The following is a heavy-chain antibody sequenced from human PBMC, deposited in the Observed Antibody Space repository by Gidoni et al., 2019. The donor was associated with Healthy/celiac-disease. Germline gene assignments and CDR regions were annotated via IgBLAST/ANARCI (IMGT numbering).Heavy chain of an antibody. Sequence: QVQLVQSGAEVKKPGSSVTVSCKASGGTFRRYAIRWVRQAPGQGLEWMGGLIPIFGTANYAQKFQGRVTITADESTSTAYMELSSLRSEDTAVYYCARDVKGVVVAATRNYYYYGMDVWGQGTTDTVSS. J-gene: IGHJ6*02. D-gene: IGHD2-15*01. CDR2: LIPIFGTA. CDR1: GGTFRRYA. CDR3: ARDVKGVVVAATRNYYYYGMDV. V-gene: IGHV1-69*01.